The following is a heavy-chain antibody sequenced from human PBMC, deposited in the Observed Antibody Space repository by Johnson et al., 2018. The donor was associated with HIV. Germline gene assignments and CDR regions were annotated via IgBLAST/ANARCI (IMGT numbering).Heavy chain of an antibody. J-gene: IGHJ3*02. CDR2: IRQDGSAT. V-gene: IGHV3-7*01. Sequence: EQLVESGGGLVQPGGSLRLSCAGSGFTFSNYWMSWVRQAPGKGLEWVANIRQDGSATYSVNSVKGRFTISRDNAKSSLYLQMNSLRAEDTAVYYCAREGMIVVGTAFDIWGQGTLVTVSS. D-gene: IGHD3-22*01. CDR1: GFTFSNYW. CDR3: AREGMIVVGTAFDI.